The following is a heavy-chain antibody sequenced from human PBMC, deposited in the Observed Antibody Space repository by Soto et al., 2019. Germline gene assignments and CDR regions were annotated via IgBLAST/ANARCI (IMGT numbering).Heavy chain of an antibody. V-gene: IGHV4-59*01. J-gene: IGHJ6*02. CDR2: IYYSGST. Sequence: PSETLSLTCTVSGGSISSYYWSWIRQPPGKGLEWIGYIYYSGSTNYNPSLKSRVTISVDTSKNQFSLKLSSVTAADTAVYYCGRGIAVAEITPYKSYYGMDVWGQGTTVTVSS. CDR3: GRGIAVAEITPYKSYYGMDV. CDR1: GGSISSYY. D-gene: IGHD6-19*01.